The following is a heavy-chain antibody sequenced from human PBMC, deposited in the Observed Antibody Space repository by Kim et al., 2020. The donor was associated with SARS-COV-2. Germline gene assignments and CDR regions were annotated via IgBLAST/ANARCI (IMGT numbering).Heavy chain of an antibody. CDR1: GFAFNSHS. CDR3: TRHGLPPPGRTHDY. V-gene: IGHV3-23*01. CDR2: ISDSGDDI. Sequence: GGSLRLSCAASGFAFNSHSMSWVRQAPGKGLEWVSAISDSGDDIRYAASVEGRFTISRDNIKNTLFLHMNWLRVEDAAIYYCTRHGLPPPGRTHDYWGQGILVTVSS. J-gene: IGHJ4*02. D-gene: IGHD3-16*01.